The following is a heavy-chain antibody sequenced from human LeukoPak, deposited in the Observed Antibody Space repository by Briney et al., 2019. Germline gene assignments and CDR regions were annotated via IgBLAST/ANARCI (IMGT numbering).Heavy chain of an antibody. Sequence: HPGGSLRLSCAASGFTFSSYGMSWVRQAPGKGLEWVSAISGSGGSTYYADSVKGRFTISRDNSKNTLYLQMNSLRAEDTAVYYCAKHTMIVSGPFDYWGQGTLVTVSS. CDR3: AKHTMIVSGPFDY. CDR2: ISGSGGST. J-gene: IGHJ4*02. V-gene: IGHV3-23*01. D-gene: IGHD3-22*01. CDR1: GFTFSSYG.